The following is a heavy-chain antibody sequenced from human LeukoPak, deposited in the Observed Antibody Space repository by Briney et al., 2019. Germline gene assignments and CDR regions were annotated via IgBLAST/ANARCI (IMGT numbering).Heavy chain of an antibody. Sequence: SETLSLTCTVSGGSIRGYYWSWIRQPPGKGLEWIGYIYYSGSTNYNPSLKSRVTISVDTSKNQFSLKLSAVTAADTAVYYCARHEFDSGSLPYFDYWGQGTLVTVSS. J-gene: IGHJ4*02. CDR2: IYYSGST. V-gene: IGHV4-59*08. D-gene: IGHD3-10*01. CDR3: ARHEFDSGSLPYFDY. CDR1: GGSIRGYY.